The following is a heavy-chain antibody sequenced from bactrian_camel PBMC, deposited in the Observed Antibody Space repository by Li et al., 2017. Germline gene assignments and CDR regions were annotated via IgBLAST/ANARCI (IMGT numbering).Heavy chain of an antibody. D-gene: IGHD2*01. V-gene: IGHV3S54*01. CDR2: MITDGGRK. CDR1: LISYGSH. Sequence: HVQLVESGGGSVQTGGSLTLSCTASLISYGSHMAWFRQAPGKEREAVAAMITDGGRKYYSQPAKGRFTISHDRAKNTVYLQMNSLKPEDIAMYYCATGYGGQWSPPFQGNEYNIWGQGTQVTVS. J-gene: IGHJ4*01. CDR3: ATGYGGQWSPPFQGNEYNI.